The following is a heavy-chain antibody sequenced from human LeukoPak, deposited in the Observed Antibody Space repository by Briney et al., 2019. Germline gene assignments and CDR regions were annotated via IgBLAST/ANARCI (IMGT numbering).Heavy chain of an antibody. V-gene: IGHV4-61*01. D-gene: IGHD1-7*01. CDR1: GGSVSSGSYY. CDR2: IYYSGST. CDR3: ARVGSITGTTYFDY. J-gene: IGHJ4*02. Sequence: SETLSLTCTASGGSVSSGSYYWSWIRQPPGKGLEWIGYIYYSGSTNYNPSLKSRVTISVDTSKNQFSLKLSSVTAADTAVYYCARVGSITGTTYFDYWGQGTLVTVSS.